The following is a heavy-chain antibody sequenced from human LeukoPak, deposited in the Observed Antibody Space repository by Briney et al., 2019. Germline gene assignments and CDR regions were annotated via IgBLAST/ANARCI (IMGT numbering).Heavy chain of an antibody. J-gene: IGHJ4*02. V-gene: IGHV3-7*03. CDR2: IKQDGSEK. Sequence: PGGSLRLSCAASGFTFSSYWMSWVRQAPGKGLEWVANIKQDGSEKYYVDSVKGRFTISRDNAKNSLYLQMNSLRAEDTAVYYCARETGGYGEYYFDYWGQGTLVTFAS. D-gene: IGHD5-12*01. CDR3: ARETGGYGEYYFDY. CDR1: GFTFSSYW.